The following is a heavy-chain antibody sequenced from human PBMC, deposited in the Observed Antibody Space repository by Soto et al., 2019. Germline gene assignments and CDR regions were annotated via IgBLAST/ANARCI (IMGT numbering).Heavy chain of an antibody. CDR1: GFTFSSFA. J-gene: IGHJ4*02. D-gene: IGHD3-9*01. CDR2: ISGSGGST. CDR3: AKQTGTWVDSAIDF. V-gene: IGHV3-23*01. Sequence: EMQLLESGGGLVQPGGSLRLSCAASGFTFSSFAMSWVRQAPGKGLDWVSAISGSGGSTYSADSVKGRFTISRDNSKNTLYLQMSSLRAEDTAVYYCAKQTGTWVDSAIDFWGLGTQVTVSS.